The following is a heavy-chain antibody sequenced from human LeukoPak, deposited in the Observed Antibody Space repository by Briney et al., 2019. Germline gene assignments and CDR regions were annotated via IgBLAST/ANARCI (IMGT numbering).Heavy chain of an antibody. V-gene: IGHV4-59*01. CDR3: ARARGYSYGLLYYFDY. CDR2: IYYSGST. CDR1: GGSISSYY. J-gene: IGHJ4*02. Sequence: SETLSLTCTVSGGSISSYYWSWIRQPPGKGLEWIGYIYYSGSTNYNPSLKSRVTISVDTSKNQFSLKLSSVTAADRAVYYCARARGYSYGLLYYFDYWGQGTLVTVSS. D-gene: IGHD5-18*01.